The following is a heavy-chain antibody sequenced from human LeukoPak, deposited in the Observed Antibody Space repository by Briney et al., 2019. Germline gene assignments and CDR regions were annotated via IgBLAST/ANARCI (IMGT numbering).Heavy chain of an antibody. CDR3: AKGGAQQAVYYFDY. CDR2: INGISGET. Sequence: GGSLRLSCAASGFTFSSYAMTWVRLAPGKGLEWVSGINGISGETYYADSVKGRFTISRDNSRNTLFLQMSSLRPDDTAVYYCAKGGAQQAVYYFDYWGQGTLVTVSS. V-gene: IGHV3-23*01. J-gene: IGHJ4*02. CDR1: GFTFSSYA. D-gene: IGHD6-19*01.